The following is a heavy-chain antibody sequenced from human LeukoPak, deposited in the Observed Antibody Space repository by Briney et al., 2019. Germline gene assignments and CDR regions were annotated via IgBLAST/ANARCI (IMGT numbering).Heavy chain of an antibody. CDR1: GFTFSSYW. Sequence: PGGSLRLSCAASGFTFSSYWMQWVRQAPGKGLVWVSRLSPDGSSTTSADSVKGRFTISRDNAKNTLYLQIGSLRAEDTAVYYCARSVPLVRGVSRNWFDPWGQGTLVTVSS. D-gene: IGHD3-10*01. J-gene: IGHJ5*02. V-gene: IGHV3-74*01. CDR3: ARSVPLVRGVSRNWFDP. CDR2: LSPDGSST.